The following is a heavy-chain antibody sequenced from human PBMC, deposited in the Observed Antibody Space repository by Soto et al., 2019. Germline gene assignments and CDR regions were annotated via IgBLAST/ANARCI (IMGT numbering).Heavy chain of an antibody. V-gene: IGHV4-4*07. Sequence: PSETLSLTCTVSGGSISGHYWSWIRQSAGKGLEWIGRIYPSGSTDYNPSLNSRVTMSLDMSKNQFSLDLTSVTAADTAVYFCAREWSYRGNDFWGRGTLVTAPQ. J-gene: IGHJ4*02. CDR1: GGSISGHY. CDR3: AREWSYRGNDF. D-gene: IGHD5-12*01. CDR2: IYPSGST.